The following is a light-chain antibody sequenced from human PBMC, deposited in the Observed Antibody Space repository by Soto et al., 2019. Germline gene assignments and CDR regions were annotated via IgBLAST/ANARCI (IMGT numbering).Light chain of an antibody. J-gene: IGKJ1*01. CDR3: QQSNSYSGT. Sequence: DIQINQSPSTLSASVGDRVTITCRASQSISSWLAWYQQKPGKAPKLLIYDASSLESGVPSRFSGSGSGTEFTLTISSLQADEFATYYCQQSNSYSGTFGQVTKVEI. CDR1: QSISSW. CDR2: DAS. V-gene: IGKV1-5*01.